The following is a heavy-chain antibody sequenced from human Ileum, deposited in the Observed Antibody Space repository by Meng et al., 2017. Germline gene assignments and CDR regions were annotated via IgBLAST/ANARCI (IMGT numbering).Heavy chain of an antibody. J-gene: IGHJ4*02. CDR3: AVGPASEWFFDS. Sequence: QVPLAQEGPGLLKPSGTLSLPCAVDGGSSSGDYWSWLRQTPGKGLEWIGEINRGGATNYSPSLRSRATISIDTSKNQFSLNLTSVTAADTAVYYCAVGPASEWFFDSWGQGSLVTVSS. D-gene: IGHD3-3*01. V-gene: IGHV4-34*01. CDR2: INRGGAT. CDR1: GGSSSGDY.